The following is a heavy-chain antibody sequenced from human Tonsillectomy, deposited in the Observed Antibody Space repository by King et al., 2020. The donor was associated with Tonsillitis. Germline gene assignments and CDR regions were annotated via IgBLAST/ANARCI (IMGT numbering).Heavy chain of an antibody. J-gene: IGHJ4*02. CDR3: ARVGYGDYLEY. CDR2: ISSDGSRI. CDR1: GFPLRNYA. D-gene: IGHD4-17*01. Sequence: VQLVESGGGVVQPGRSLRVSCVASGFPLRNYAMHWVRQAPGKGLEWVAVISSDGSRINYADSVTGRFTISRDNSPNTLFLQMNSLRVDDTAIYYCARVGYGDYLEYWGQGTLVVVSS. V-gene: IGHV3-30*01.